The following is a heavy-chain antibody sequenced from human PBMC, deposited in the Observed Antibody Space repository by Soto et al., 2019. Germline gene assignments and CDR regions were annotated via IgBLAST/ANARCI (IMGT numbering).Heavy chain of an antibody. CDR2: IHGGTGLT. CDR3: ARGKGMEENYYYYGLDI. J-gene: IGHJ6*02. D-gene: IGHD1-1*01. V-gene: IGHV1-3*01. CDR1: GYTFTTHA. Sequence: QVQVVQSGAEVQKPGASVKISCKASGYTFTTHAMHWVRQAPGQSHECLGWIHGGTGLTKHSQRFQDRVNITRATSASTASMELSSLRSEDTAVYYWARGKGMEENYYYYGLDIWGQGTTVTVSS.